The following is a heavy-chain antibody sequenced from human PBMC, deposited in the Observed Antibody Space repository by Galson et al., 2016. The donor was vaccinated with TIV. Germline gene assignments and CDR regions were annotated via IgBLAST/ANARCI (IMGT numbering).Heavy chain of an antibody. V-gene: IGHV3-30-3*01. Sequence: SLRLSCAASGFTFDSYPFHWVRQTPGKGLEWVAIISHDGNNKDFADSVQGRFTISRDSSQNTVFLQMNSLRLADTAVYYCTRDGRGNWKYVDYFDYWGPGALVTVSX. D-gene: IGHD1-7*01. J-gene: IGHJ4*02. CDR3: TRDGRGNWKYVDYFDY. CDR2: ISHDGNNK. CDR1: GFTFDSYP.